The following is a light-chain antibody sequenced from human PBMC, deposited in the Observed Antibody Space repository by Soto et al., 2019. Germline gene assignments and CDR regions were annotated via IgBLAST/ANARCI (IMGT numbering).Light chain of an antibody. CDR2: DAS. J-gene: IGKJ4*01. CDR3: QQHNVYSPLT. Sequence: DIQMTQSPSTLSASVGDRVTITCRASQSISTSLAWYQQKPWKAPKFLIYDASSLQSGVPSRFSGSGSGTEFTLTISSLQPDDFATYYCQQHNVYSPLTFGGGTKVDIK. V-gene: IGKV1-5*01. CDR1: QSISTS.